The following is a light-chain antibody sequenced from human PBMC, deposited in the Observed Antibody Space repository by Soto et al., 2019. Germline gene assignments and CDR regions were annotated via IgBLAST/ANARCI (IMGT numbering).Light chain of an antibody. CDR3: QQYHKFWT. CDR2: KAS. V-gene: IGKV1-5*03. Sequence: DIQMTQSPSTLSASVGDRVTITCRASQSVGSWLAWYQQKPGKAPKLLIYKASRLESGVPSRFSGSESGTEFTLTISNLQLDDFATYYCQQYHKFWTFGQGTKVEIK. J-gene: IGKJ1*01. CDR1: QSVGSW.